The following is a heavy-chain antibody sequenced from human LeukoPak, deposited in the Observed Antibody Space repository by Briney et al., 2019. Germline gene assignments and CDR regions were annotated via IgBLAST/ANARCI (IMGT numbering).Heavy chain of an antibody. CDR1: GFAFSTYS. CDR2: ISSGNI. D-gene: IGHD3-22*01. J-gene: IGHJ6*03. V-gene: IGHV3-21*01. CDR3: ARDSDSGSAYYYYMDV. Sequence: GRSLRLSCAASGFAFSTYSMNWVRQAPGKGLEWVSSISSGNIYYADSVKGRFTISRDNAKNSLFLQMNSLRAEDTAVYYCARDSDSGSAYYYYMDVWGKGTTVTVSS.